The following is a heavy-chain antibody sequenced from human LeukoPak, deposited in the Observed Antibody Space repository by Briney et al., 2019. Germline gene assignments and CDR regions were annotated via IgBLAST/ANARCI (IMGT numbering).Heavy chain of an antibody. CDR2: INHSGST. D-gene: IGHD2-21*01. CDR1: GGSFSGYY. J-gene: IGHJ5*02. V-gene: IGHV4-34*01. Sequence: SETLSLTCAVYGGSFSGYYWSWVRQPPGKGLEWIGEINHSGSTNYNPSLKSRVTISVDTSKNQFSLKLSSVTAADTAVYYCARGPPILWWWPIRFDDWSQGTLVTVSS. CDR3: ARGPPILWWWPIRFDD.